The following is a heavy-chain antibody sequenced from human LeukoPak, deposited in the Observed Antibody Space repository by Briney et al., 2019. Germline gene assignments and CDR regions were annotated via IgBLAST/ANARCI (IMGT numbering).Heavy chain of an antibody. V-gene: IGHV3-11*01. Sequence: GGSLRLSCAASGFTFSNYYMSWIRQAPGKGLEWVSYISTSGGPIYYADSVMGRFTISRDNAKNSLYLQMNSLRAEDTAVYYCARGVYYYDSSGYYFVPHFDYWGQGTLVTVSS. CDR1: GFTFSNYY. D-gene: IGHD3-22*01. CDR2: ISTSGGPI. J-gene: IGHJ4*02. CDR3: ARGVYYYDSSGYYFVPHFDY.